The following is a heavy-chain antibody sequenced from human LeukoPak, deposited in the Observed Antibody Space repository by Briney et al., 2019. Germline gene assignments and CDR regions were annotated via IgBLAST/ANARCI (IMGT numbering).Heavy chain of an antibody. D-gene: IGHD3-16*02. V-gene: IGHV3-33*06. CDR3: AKDYRLRLGELSYLEY. CDR2: IWSDESHK. J-gene: IGHJ4*02. Sequence: GGSLRLSXEASGFAFSSSGMHWVRQAPGKGLEWVAVIWSDESHKYYADSVKGRFTISRDNSKNTLYLQMNSLRAEDTAVYYCAKDYRLRLGELSYLEYWGQGTLVTVSS. CDR1: GFAFSSSG.